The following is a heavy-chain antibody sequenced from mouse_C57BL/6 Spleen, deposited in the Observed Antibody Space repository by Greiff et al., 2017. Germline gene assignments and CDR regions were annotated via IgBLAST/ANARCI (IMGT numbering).Heavy chain of an antibody. CDR1: GYSITSGYY. CDR2: ISYDGSN. J-gene: IGHJ1*03. CDR3: ARPWGDWYFDV. Sequence: EVKLLESGPGLVKPSQSLSLTCSVTGYSITSGYYWNWIRQFPGNKLEWMGYISYDGSNNYNPSLKNRISITRDTSKNQFFLKLNSVTTEDTATYYCARPWGDWYFDVWGTGTTVTVSS. D-gene: IGHD4-1*01. V-gene: IGHV3-6*01.